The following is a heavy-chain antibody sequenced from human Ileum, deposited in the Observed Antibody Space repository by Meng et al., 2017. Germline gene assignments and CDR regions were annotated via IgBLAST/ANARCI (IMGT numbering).Heavy chain of an antibody. CDR3: ARVNDNGVCVI. CDR1: GGTFSSFA. J-gene: IGHJ4*02. V-gene: IGHV1-69*01. Sequence: QVQVVQSGAVVRKPVSSVKVSCKASGGTFSSFAISWVRQAPGQGLEWMGGIIPIFGTANYAQKFQGRVTITADESTSTAYTELSSLRSEDTAVYYCARVNDNGVCVIWGQGTLVTVSS. CDR2: IIPIFGTA. D-gene: IGHD2-8*01.